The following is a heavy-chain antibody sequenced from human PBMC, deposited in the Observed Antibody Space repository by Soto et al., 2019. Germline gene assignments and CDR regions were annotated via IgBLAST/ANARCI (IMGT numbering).Heavy chain of an antibody. Sequence: SETLSLTCTVSGDSISTSSSYYWGWIRQPPGKGLEWIANMYYSGSTYYNPSRKSRVTISLETSKNQFSLKLSSVTAADTAVYYCARIKIVGILTYYMDGWGKGTTVTVSS. V-gene: IGHV4-39*01. J-gene: IGHJ6*03. CDR3: ARIKIVGILTYYMDG. CDR2: MYYSGST. CDR1: GDSISTSSSYY. D-gene: IGHD3-3*01.